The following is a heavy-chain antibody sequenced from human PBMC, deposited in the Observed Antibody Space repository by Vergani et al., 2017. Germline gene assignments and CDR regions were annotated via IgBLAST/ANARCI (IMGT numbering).Heavy chain of an antibody. CDR1: GGTFSSYA. Sequence: QVQLVQSGAEVKKPGSSVKVSCKASGGTFSSYAISWVRQAPGHGLEWMGGIIPIFGTANYAQQFQGRVTITADESTSTAYMELSSLRSEDTAVYYCAGGRGSQLGTIVGPFDYWGQGTLVTVSS. D-gene: IGHD2-21*01. CDR3: AGGRGSQLGTIVGPFDY. J-gene: IGHJ4*02. V-gene: IGHV1-69*01. CDR2: IIPIFGTA.